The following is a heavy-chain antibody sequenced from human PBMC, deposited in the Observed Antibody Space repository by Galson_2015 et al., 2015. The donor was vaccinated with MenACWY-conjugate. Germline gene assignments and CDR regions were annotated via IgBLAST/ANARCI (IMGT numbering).Heavy chain of an antibody. CDR2: ISPGESNI. D-gene: IGHD1-26*01. Sequence: QSGAEVIKPGESLKISCTGSGYSCTTYWIGWVRQLPGKGLEWMGLISPGESNIRYSPAFQGRVTISADKSISPAYLQWNSLQASDTAIYYCARHPPGGRGMDVWGQGTTVTVSS. J-gene: IGHJ6*02. CDR3: ARHPPGGRGMDV. V-gene: IGHV5-51*01. CDR1: GYSCTTYW.